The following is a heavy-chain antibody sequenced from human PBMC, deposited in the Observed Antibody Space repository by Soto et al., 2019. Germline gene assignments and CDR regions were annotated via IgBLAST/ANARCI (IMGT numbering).Heavy chain of an antibody. CDR1: GFTVSNNY. D-gene: IGHD3-10*01. CDR2: IYSGGYT. Sequence: EVQLVESGGGLIQPGGSLRLSCAVSGFTVSNNYMSWVRQAPGKGLEGVSVIYSGGYTAYGDSVKGRFTISRDNSKNTLFPQMKTRGAADPAVFYWGTPPGGGGYWGQGTLVTVSS. J-gene: IGHJ4*02. CDR3: GTPPGGGGY. V-gene: IGHV3-53*01.